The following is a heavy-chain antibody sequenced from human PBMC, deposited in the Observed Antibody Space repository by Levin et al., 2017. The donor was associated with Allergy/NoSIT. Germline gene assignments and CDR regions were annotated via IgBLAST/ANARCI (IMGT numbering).Heavy chain of an antibody. CDR1: GGSISSSSYF. V-gene: IGHV4-39*01. D-gene: IGHD2-15*01. CDR2: IYYSGTT. J-gene: IGHJ4*02. CDR3: ARRWGSGQPYFDY. Sequence: NASETLSLTCTVSGGSISSSSYFWGWIRQPPGKGLEWIASIYYSGTTYYNPSLKSRVTISVDTSKNQFSLKLNSVTAADTAVYYCARRWGSGQPYFDYWGQGTLVTVSS.